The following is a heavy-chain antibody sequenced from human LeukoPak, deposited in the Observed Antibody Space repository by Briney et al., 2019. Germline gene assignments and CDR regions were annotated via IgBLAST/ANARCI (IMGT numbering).Heavy chain of an antibody. CDR1: GFTFSSYA. J-gene: IGHJ4*02. D-gene: IGHD6-13*01. Sequence: GGSLRLSCAASGFTFSSYAMHWVRQAPGKGLEWVAVISYDGSNKYYADSVKGRFTISRDNSKDTLYLQMNSLRAEDTAVYYCARDRTPAAGLDYWGQGTLVTV. CDR3: ARDRTPAAGLDY. V-gene: IGHV3-30*04. CDR2: ISYDGSNK.